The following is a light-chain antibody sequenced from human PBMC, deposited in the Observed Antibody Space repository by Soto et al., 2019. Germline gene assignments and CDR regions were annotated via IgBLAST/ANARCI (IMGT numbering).Light chain of an antibody. CDR2: KAS. J-gene: IGKJ1*01. CDR1: QTISSW. Sequence: DNQMTQSPSTLSGSEGDRVTITCRASQTISSWLAWYQQKPGKAPKLLIYKASTLKSGVPSRFSGSGSGTEFTLTISSLQPDDFATYYCQHYNSYSEAFDQGTKVDI. V-gene: IGKV1-5*03. CDR3: QHYNSYSEA.